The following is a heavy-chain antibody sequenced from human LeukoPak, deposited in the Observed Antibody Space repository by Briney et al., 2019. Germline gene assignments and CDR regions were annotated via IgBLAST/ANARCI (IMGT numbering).Heavy chain of an antibody. CDR3: ARDLEHCRNIVCSSSAY. V-gene: IGHV1-18*04. D-gene: IGHD2/OR15-2a*01. Sequence: ASVKVSCKGSGYTFDRYGVTWVRQAPGQGLEWMGWISTYNGNTIYAQKFQGRITTTTDTSTNTAYMDLRSLRSDDTAVYYCARDLEHCRNIVCSSSAYWGQGTLVTVSS. J-gene: IGHJ4*02. CDR1: GYTFDRYG. CDR2: ISTYNGNT.